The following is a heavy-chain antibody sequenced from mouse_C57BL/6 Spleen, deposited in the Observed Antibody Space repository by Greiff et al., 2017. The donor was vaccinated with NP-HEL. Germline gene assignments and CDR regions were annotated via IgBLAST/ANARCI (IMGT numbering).Heavy chain of an antibody. CDR3: TRRDGSSLAWFSY. CDR2: MYPSDSET. Sequence: VQLQQPGAELVRPGSSVKLSCKASGYTFTSYWMDWVKQRPGQGLEWIGNMYPSDSETHYNQKFKDKATLPVDKSASTAYMQLSSLTSEDSAAYYCTRRDGSSLAWFSYWGQGTLVTVSA. D-gene: IGHD1-1*01. J-gene: IGHJ3*01. CDR1: GYTFTSYW. V-gene: IGHV1-61*01.